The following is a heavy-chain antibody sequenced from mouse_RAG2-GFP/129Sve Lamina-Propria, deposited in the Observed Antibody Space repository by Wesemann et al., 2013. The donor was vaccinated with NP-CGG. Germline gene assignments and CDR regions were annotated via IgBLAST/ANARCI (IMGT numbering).Heavy chain of an antibody. Sequence: EVQLVESGGGLVKPGGSLKLSCAASGFTFSDYGMHWVRQAPEKGLEWVAYISSGSSTIYYADTVKGRFTISRDNAKNTLFLQMTSLRSEDTAMYYCARHLYYYGSREFAYWGQGTLVTVSA. CDR3: ARHLYYYGSREFAY. CDR1: GFTFSDYG. CDR2: ISSGSSTI. J-gene: IGHJ3*01. D-gene: IGHD1-1*01. V-gene: IGHV5-17*01.